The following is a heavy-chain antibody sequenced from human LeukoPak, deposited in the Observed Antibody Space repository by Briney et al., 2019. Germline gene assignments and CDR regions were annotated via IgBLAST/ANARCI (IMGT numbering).Heavy chain of an antibody. V-gene: IGHV1-69*13. CDR2: IIPIFGTA. Sequence: SVKVSCKASGGTFSSYAISWVRQAPGQGLEWMGGIIPIFGTANYAQKFQGRVTITADESTSTAYMELSSLRSEDTAVYYCARGLLPHQLLIRFDYWGQGTLVTVSS. J-gene: IGHJ4*02. CDR1: GGTFSSYA. CDR3: ARGLLPHQLLIRFDY. D-gene: IGHD2-2*01.